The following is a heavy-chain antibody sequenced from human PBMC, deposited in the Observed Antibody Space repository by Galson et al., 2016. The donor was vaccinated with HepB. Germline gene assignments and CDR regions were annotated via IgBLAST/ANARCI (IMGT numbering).Heavy chain of an antibody. CDR2: IYHSGST. J-gene: IGHJ5*02. V-gene: IGHV4-4*02. D-gene: IGHD2-15*01. CDR3: AGPGFGLILYGFDP. CDR1: GDSISGSDW. Sequence: SETLSLTCTVSGDSISGSDWWSWVRQPPGKGLEWIGEIYHSGSTNYNPSLKSRVTISVDTSKNQFSLKLSSVTAADTAVYYCAGPGFGLILYGFDPWGQGTLVTVSS.